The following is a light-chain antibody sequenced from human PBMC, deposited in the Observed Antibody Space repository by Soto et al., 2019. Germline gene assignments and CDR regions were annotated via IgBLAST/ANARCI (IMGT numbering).Light chain of an antibody. V-gene: IGKV3-15*01. CDR1: QSLTTN. Sequence: EVVMTQSPGTLSGSPGERAILSCRASQSLTTNLAWYQQKPGQAPRLLIHDASTRATGIPARFSGSGSGTEFTLTISSLQSEDFAVYYCQQYDDWPLTFGQGTRLEIK. CDR2: DAS. CDR3: QQYDDWPLT. J-gene: IGKJ5*01.